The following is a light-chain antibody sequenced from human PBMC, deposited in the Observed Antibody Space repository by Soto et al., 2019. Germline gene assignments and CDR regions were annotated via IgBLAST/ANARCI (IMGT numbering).Light chain of an antibody. V-gene: IGKV3D-20*02. J-gene: IGKJ5*01. CDR3: QQRSNWPPSIT. CDR2: GAS. Sequence: EIVLTQSPGTLSLSPGERATLSCRASPSVSSSYLAWYQQNTGQAPRLLIYGASSRATGIPDRFSGTGSGTDFTLNISSLEPEDFAVYYCQQRSNWPPSITFGQGTRLEIK. CDR1: PSVSSSY.